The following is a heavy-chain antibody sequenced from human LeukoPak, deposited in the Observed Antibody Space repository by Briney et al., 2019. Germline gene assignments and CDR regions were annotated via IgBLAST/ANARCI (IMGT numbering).Heavy chain of an antibody. Sequence: GGSLRLSCVASGFTFSTYALSWVRQAPGKGLEWVSAISSSGGSPYYADSVNGRFTISRDNSKNTLYLQMNSLRAEDTALYYCASLDTAKQPLANHWGQGTLVTVSS. J-gene: IGHJ5*02. CDR3: ASLDTAKQPLANH. D-gene: IGHD5-18*01. V-gene: IGHV3-23*01. CDR2: ISSSGGSP. CDR1: GFTFSTYA.